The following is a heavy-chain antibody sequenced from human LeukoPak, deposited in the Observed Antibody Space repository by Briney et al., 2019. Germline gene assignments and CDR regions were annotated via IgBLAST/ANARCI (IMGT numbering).Heavy chain of an antibody. CDR2: ISSSSSYI. J-gene: IGHJ3*02. V-gene: IGHV3-21*01. CDR3: ATDQGRMGAFDI. Sequence: PGGSLRLSCAASGFTFSSYSMNWVRQAPGKGREWVSSISSSSSYIYYADSVKGRFTISRDNAKNSLYLQMNSLRAEDTAVYYCATDQGRMGAFDIWGHGTMVTASS. D-gene: IGHD2-8*01. CDR1: GFTFSSYS.